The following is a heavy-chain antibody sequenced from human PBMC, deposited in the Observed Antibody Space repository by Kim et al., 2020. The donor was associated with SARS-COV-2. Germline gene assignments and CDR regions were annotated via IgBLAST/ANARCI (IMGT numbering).Heavy chain of an antibody. CDR2: INHSGST. CDR3: ASGITGTTVAY. Sequence: SETLSLTCAVYGGSFSGYYWSWIRQPPGKGLEWIGEINHSGSTNYNPSLKSRVTISVDTSKNQFSLKLSSVTAADTAVYYCASGITGTTVAYSGQGTLAT. V-gene: IGHV4-34*01. D-gene: IGHD1-7*01. J-gene: IGHJ4*02. CDR1: GGSFSGYY.